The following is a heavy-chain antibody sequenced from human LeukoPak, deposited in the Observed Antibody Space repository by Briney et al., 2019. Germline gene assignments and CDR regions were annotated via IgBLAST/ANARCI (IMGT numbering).Heavy chain of an antibody. V-gene: IGHV1-18*01. CDR3: TRDLPYSSSWESIDY. CDR1: GYTFTSYG. D-gene: IGHD6-13*01. J-gene: IGHJ4*02. CDR2: ISAYNSNT. Sequence: GASVKVSCKASGYTFTSYGINWVRQAPGQGPEWMGWISAYNSNTKYAQNLQGRVTMTTDTSTSTAYMELRSLRSDDKAVYYCTRDLPYSSSWESIDYWGQGTLVTVSS.